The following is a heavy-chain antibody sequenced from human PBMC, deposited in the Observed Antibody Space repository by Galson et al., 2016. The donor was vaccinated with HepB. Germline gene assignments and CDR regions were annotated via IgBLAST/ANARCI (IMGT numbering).Heavy chain of an antibody. CDR3: ARDAGSGWPYRYFDL. D-gene: IGHD6-19*01. CDR2: INQDGSET. V-gene: IGHV3-7*03. J-gene: IGHJ2*01. CDR1: RFIFSNYW. Sequence: SLRLSCAASRFIFSNYWQSWVRQAPGKGLEWVANINQDGSETYYVDSVRGRFTISRDNAKNSLYLQINSLRAEDTAVYYCARDAGSGWPYRYFDLWGRGTLVTVSS.